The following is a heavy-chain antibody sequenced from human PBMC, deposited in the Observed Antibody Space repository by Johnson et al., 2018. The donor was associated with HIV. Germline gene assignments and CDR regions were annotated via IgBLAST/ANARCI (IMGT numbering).Heavy chain of an antibody. CDR3: AREQAIAAADGGNSDASDI. CDR1: GFTVSSNY. Sequence: VQLVESGGGLIQPGGSLRLSCAASGFTVSSNYMSWVRQAPGKGLEWVSVIYSGDSTFYAHSVKGRFTISRDNSKNTLYLQMNGLRVEDTAVYYCAREQAIAAADGGNSDASDIWGQGTMVTVSS. J-gene: IGHJ3*02. CDR2: IYSGDST. D-gene: IGHD4-23*01. V-gene: IGHV3-53*01.